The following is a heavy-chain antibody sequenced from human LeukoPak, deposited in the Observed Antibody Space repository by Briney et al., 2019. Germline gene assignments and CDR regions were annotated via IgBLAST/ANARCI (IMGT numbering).Heavy chain of an antibody. V-gene: IGHV4-61*02. D-gene: IGHD6-6*01. CDR1: GGSISSGSYY. Sequence: KPSETLSLTCTVSGGSISSGSYYWSWIRQPAGKGLEWIGRIYTSGSTNYNPSLKSRVTISVDTSKNQFSLKLSSVTATDTAVYYCARDSPYGSSHAFDIWGQGTMVTVSS. J-gene: IGHJ3*02. CDR3: ARDSPYGSSHAFDI. CDR2: IYTSGST.